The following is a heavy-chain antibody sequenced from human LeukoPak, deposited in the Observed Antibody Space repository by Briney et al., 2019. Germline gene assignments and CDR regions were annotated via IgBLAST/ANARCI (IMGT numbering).Heavy chain of an antibody. D-gene: IGHD3-22*01. Sequence: ASVNVSCEVSEYTLTDLSMHWVRQAPGKGLEWMGGFDPEDGETIYAQNFQGRVTMTEDTSTDTAYMEVRSLRSEDTAVYYCATSSGYGFLFEYWGQGTLVTVSS. CDR3: ATSSGYGFLFEY. J-gene: IGHJ4*02. V-gene: IGHV1-24*01. CDR2: FDPEDGET. CDR1: EYTLTDLS.